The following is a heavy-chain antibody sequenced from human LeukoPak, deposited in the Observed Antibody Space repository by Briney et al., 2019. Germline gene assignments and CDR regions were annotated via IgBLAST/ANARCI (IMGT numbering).Heavy chain of an antibody. CDR3: ARDWGSSGYDLYDS. CDR2: IRQDGSER. J-gene: IGHJ4*02. Sequence: GGSLTLSCAASGFIFSNYWMTWVRQAPGKGLDWVAHIRQDGSERHYVDSVKDRFTISRDNAKNSLDLQMDSLRAEDTAVYYCARDWGSSGYDLYDSWGQGTLVTVSS. D-gene: IGHD5-12*01. V-gene: IGHV3-7*01. CDR1: GFIFSNYW.